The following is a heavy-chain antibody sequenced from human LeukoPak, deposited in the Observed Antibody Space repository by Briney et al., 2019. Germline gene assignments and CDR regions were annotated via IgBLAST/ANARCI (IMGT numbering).Heavy chain of an antibody. CDR1: GFTFSSYI. CDR3: ASDEGNYFDY. CDR2: ISRNSTYI. Sequence: GGSLRLSCAASGFTFSSYIMNWVRQAPGKGLEWVTSISRNSTYIHYADSVRGRFTISRDNARNSLFLQMNSLRAEDTAIYYCASDEGNYFDYWGQGTLVTVSS. V-gene: IGHV3-21*01. J-gene: IGHJ4*02.